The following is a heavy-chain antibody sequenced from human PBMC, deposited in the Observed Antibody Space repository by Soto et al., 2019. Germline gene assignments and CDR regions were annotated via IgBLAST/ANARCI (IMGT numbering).Heavy chain of an antibody. D-gene: IGHD3-9*01. CDR3: AREYYGLLTGYYTDY. Sequence: EVQLVESGGDLVQRGGSLRLSCAASGFPFSSYWMHWVRHTPGKGLAWVARINGDGVTTYYADSVTGRFTVSRDNAKNTLSLQISGLRAEDTAVYYCAREYYGLLTGYYTDYWGQGTLVSVSS. CDR1: GFPFSSYW. V-gene: IGHV3-74*01. CDR2: INGDGVTT. J-gene: IGHJ4*02.